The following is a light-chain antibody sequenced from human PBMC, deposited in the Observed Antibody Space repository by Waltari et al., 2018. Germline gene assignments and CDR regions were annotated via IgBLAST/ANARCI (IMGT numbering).Light chain of an antibody. CDR2: RAS. J-gene: IGKJ2*01. Sequence: ISCERSQGVANSLNWYQQIPGKAPKLLISRASNVESGVPSRFSGGGYGTHFSLTISNLQPEDIATYYCQQFHIVLSFGQGTKLEIK. V-gene: IGKV1-33*01. CDR3: QQFHIVLS. CDR1: QGVANS.